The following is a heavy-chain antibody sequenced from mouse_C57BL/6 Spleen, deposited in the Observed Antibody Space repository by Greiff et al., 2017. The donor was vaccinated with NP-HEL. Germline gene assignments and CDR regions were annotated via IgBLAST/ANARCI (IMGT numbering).Heavy chain of an antibody. CDR3: RYYYGSSYWYFDV. CDR2: IDPSDSYT. Sequence: QVQLQQPGAELVMPGASVKLSCKASGYTFTSYWMHWVKQRPGQGLEWIGEIDPSDSYTNYNQKFKGKSTLTVDKSSSTAYMQLSSLTSEDSAVYYCRYYYGSSYWYFDVWGTGTTVTVSS. CDR1: GYTFTSYW. J-gene: IGHJ1*03. D-gene: IGHD1-1*01. V-gene: IGHV1-69*01.